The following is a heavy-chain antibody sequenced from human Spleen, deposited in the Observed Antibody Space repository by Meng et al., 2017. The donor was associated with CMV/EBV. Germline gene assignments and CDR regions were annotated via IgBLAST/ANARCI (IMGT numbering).Heavy chain of an antibody. CDR3: ARGSGYLNSFDY. V-gene: IGHV1-69*10. Sequence: QVQLVQSGAEVKKSGSSVKVSCKASGGTFGNYAMNWVRQAPGQGLEWMGGIIPILGISNYEQKFQGRVTATADKSTRTAYMELSSLTSEDTAVYYCARGSGYLNSFDYWGQGTLVTVSS. CDR1: GGTFGNYA. D-gene: IGHD5-12*01. CDR2: IIPILGIS. J-gene: IGHJ4*02.